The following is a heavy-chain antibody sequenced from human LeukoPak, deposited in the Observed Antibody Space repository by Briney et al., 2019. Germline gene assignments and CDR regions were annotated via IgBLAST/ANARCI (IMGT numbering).Heavy chain of an antibody. CDR2: ISGSSSTI. D-gene: IGHD6-13*01. V-gene: IGHV3-48*01. CDR3: AKAIAAAEDY. J-gene: IGHJ4*02. CDR1: GFTFSTYS. Sequence: GGSLRLSCAASGFTFSTYSMNWVRQAPGKGLEWVSYISGSSSTIYYADSVKGRFTISRDNAKNSVHLQMNSLRAEDTAVYYCAKAIAAAEDYWGQGTLVTVSS.